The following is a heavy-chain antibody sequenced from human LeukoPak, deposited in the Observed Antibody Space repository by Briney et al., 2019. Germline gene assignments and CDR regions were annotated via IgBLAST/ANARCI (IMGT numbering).Heavy chain of an antibody. Sequence: GASVKVSCKASGGTFSSYAISWVRQAPGQGLEWMGRIIPILGIANYAQKFQGRVTITADKSTSTAYMELSSLRSEDTAVYYCAGPGASVATYSRGNSDYYYGMEVWGQGTTVTVSS. CDR2: IIPILGIA. CDR1: GGTFSSYA. D-gene: IGHD4-23*01. J-gene: IGHJ6*02. CDR3: AGPGASVATYSRGNSDYYYGMEV. V-gene: IGHV1-69*04.